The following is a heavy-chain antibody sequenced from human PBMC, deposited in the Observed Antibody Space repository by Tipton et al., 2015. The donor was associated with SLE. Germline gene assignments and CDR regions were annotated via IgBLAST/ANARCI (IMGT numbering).Heavy chain of an antibody. CDR3: ARGLGAYSSGWRYYFYYMDV. V-gene: IGHV4-34*01. CDR1: GGSFSGYY. D-gene: IGHD6-19*01. J-gene: IGHJ6*03. Sequence: TLSLTCAVYGGSFSGYYWNWIRQPPGKGLEWIGEINPSGSTNYNPSLKSRVTISVDTSKNQFSLKLNSVTAADTAVYYCARGLGAYSSGWRYYFYYMDVWGEGTTVTVFS. CDR2: INPSGST.